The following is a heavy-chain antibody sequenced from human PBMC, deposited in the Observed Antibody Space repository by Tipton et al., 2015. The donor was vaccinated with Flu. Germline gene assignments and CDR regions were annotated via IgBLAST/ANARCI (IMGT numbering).Heavy chain of an antibody. Sequence: TLSLTCTVSGGSINSTTYYWGWVRQPPGKGLEWIATVFHSGLTYYNPSLKSRVTISVDTSKDQFSLKLSSVTAADTAVYYCARGGGFDPWGQGTLVTVSS. V-gene: IGHV4-39*07. D-gene: IGHD3-16*01. CDR3: ARGGGFDP. CDR2: VFHSGLT. J-gene: IGHJ5*02. CDR1: GGSINSTTYY.